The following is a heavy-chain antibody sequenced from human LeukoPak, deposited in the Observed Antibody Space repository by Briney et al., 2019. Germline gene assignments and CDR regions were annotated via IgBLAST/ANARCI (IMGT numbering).Heavy chain of an antibody. D-gene: IGHD2-2*01. CDR3: ARDAYCSSTSCYLGWFDP. J-gene: IGHJ5*02. CDR1: GGSISSNY. V-gene: IGHV4-4*07. Sequence: PSETLSLTCSVSGGSISSNYWSWIRQPAGKGLEWIGRIYTSGSTNYNPSLKSRVTMSVDTSKNQFSLKLSSVTAADTAVYYCARDAYCSSTSCYLGWFDPWGQGTLVTVSS. CDR2: IYTSGST.